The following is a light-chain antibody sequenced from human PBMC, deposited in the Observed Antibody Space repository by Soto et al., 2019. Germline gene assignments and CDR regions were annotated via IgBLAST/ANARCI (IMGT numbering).Light chain of an antibody. Sequence: NVLTQSPAALSFSPGERATPSCRASQSVSSYLAWYQQKPGQAPRLLIYDASNRATGIPARFSGSGSGTEFTLTISSLQPEDFATYYCLQRSNWPPTFGQGTRLEIK. CDR3: LQRSNWPPT. J-gene: IGKJ5*01. CDR2: DAS. V-gene: IGKV3-11*01. CDR1: QSVSSY.